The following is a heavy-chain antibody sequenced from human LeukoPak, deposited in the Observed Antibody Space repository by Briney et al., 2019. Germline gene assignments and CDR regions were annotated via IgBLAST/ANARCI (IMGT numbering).Heavy chain of an antibody. CDR3: ARDRGYGFDY. D-gene: IGHD5-18*01. J-gene: IGHJ4*02. Sequence: PGGSLRLSCAASGFTFSSYWMHWVRQVPGKGLVWVSHIKSDGSSTSYADSVKGRFTISRDNAKSTLYLQMNSLSAEDTAVYYCARDRGYGFDYWGQGTLVTVSS. CDR2: IKSDGSST. CDR1: GFTFSSYW. V-gene: IGHV3-74*01.